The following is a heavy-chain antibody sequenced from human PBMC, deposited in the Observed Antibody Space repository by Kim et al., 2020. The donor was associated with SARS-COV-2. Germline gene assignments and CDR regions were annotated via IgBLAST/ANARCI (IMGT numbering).Heavy chain of an antibody. CDR2: GST. V-gene: IGHV4-59*12. CDR3: ARGYGWFDP. D-gene: IGHD4-17*01. Sequence: GSTHYSPSPKSRVTISVDTSKNQCSLKLSSVTAADTALYYCARGYGWFDPWGQGTLVTVSS. J-gene: IGHJ5*02.